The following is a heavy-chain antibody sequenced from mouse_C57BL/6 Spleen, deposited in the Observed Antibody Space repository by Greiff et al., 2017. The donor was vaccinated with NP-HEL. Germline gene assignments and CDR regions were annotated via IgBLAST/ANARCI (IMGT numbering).Heavy chain of an antibody. CDR3: ARRDGSSPYYYAMDY. CDR2: INPSTGGT. Sequence: VQLKESGPELVKPGASVKISCKASGYSFTGYYMNWVKQSPEKSLEWIGEINPSTGGTTYNQKFKAKATLTVDKSSSTAYMQLKSLTSEDSAVYYCARRDGSSPYYYAMDYWGQGTSVTVSS. CDR1: GYSFTGYY. V-gene: IGHV1-42*01. J-gene: IGHJ4*01. D-gene: IGHD1-1*01.